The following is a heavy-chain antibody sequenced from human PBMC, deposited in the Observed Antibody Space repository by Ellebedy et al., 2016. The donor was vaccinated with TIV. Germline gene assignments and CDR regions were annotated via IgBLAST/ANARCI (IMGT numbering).Heavy chain of an antibody. D-gene: IGHD6-13*01. V-gene: IGHV4-59*08. CDR3: TRGGIAAAAIPFDY. J-gene: IGHJ4*02. CDR2: IYDSGST. Sequence: SETLSLXXTVSGGSISSHYWSWIRQSPGKGLEWIGYIYDSGSTNYNPSLKSRVTMSVDTSKNQFSLRLSSVTAADTAVYYCTRGGIAAAAIPFDYWGQGSLVTVSS. CDR1: GGSISSHY.